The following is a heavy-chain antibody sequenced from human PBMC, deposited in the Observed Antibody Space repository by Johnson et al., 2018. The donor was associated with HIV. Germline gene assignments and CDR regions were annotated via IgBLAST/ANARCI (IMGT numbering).Heavy chain of an antibody. CDR3: AKDREPASYDAFDI. D-gene: IGHD1-26*01. CDR2: ISGSGGGT. V-gene: IGHV3-23*04. J-gene: IGHJ3*02. CDR1: GFTFSDYY. Sequence: VQLVESGGALVKPGGSLRLSCAASGFTFSDYYMTWIRQAPGKGLEWVSSISGSGGGTYYADSVRGRFTISRDNSKNTLYLQMNSLRGDDTAVYYCAKDREPASYDAFDIWGQVTMVTVSS.